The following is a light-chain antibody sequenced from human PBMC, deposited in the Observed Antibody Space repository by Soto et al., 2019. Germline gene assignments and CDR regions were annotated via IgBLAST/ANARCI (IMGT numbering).Light chain of an antibody. Sequence: QSALTQPRSVSGSPGQSVTISCTGTSSDVGVYNSVSWYQQHPGKAPKLVIYDVSKWPSGVPDRFSGSKSGNTASLTISGLQADDEADYYCCSYSGSYTWVFGGGTKVTVL. J-gene: IGLJ3*02. V-gene: IGLV2-11*01. CDR1: SSDVGVYNS. CDR3: CSYSGSYTWV. CDR2: DVS.